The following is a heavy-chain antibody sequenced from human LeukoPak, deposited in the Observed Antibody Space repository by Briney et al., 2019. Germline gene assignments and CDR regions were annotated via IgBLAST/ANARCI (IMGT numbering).Heavy chain of an antibody. CDR3: ARPTRLAATGDY. CDR2: IYYSGST. D-gene: IGHD2-15*01. CDR1: GGSISSSSYY. V-gene: IGHV4-39*01. Sequence: SETLSLTCTVSGGSISSSSYYWGWIRQPPGKGLEWIGSIYYSGSTYYNPSLKSRVTISVDTFKNQFSLKLSSVTAADTAVYYCARPTRLAATGDYWGQGTLVTVSS. J-gene: IGHJ4*02.